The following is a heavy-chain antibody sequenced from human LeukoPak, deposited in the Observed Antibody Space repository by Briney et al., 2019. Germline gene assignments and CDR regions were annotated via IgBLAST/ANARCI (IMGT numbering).Heavy chain of an antibody. Sequence: GGSLRLSCAASGFTFSSYGMHWVRQAPGKGLEWVAVIWYDGSNKYYADSVKGRFTISRDNSKNTLYLQMNSLRAEDTAVYYCARGAFVKALDYWGQGTLVTVSS. CDR3: ARGAFVKALDY. CDR1: GFTFSSYG. CDR2: IWYDGSNK. V-gene: IGHV3-33*01. J-gene: IGHJ4*02.